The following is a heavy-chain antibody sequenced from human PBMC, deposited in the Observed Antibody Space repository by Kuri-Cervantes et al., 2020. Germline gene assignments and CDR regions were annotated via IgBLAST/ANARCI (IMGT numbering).Heavy chain of an antibody. D-gene: IGHD7-27*01. Sequence: GESLKISCAASGFTFSDYYMSWIRQAPGKGLEWVSYISSSGSTIYYADSVKGRFTISRDNAKNSLILDMTSLTVDDTGIYFCARDNGTGWFDSWGLGTLVTVSS. V-gene: IGHV3-11*04. CDR3: ARDNGTGWFDS. J-gene: IGHJ5*01. CDR1: GFTFSDYY. CDR2: ISSSGSTI.